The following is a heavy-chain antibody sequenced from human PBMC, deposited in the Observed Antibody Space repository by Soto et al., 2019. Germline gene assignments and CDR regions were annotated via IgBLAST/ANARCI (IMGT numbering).Heavy chain of an antibody. Sequence: QVQLQESGPGLVKPSETLSLTCTVSGGSISSYYWSWIRQPPGKGLEWIGYIYYSGSTNYNPSLRRRGTMSVDTSKNQFSLKLSSVTAADTAVYYCVSSSLDGDLNWFDPWGQGTLVTVSS. CDR2: IYYSGST. CDR1: GGSISSYY. V-gene: IGHV4-59*08. CDR3: VSSSLDGDLNWFDP. D-gene: IGHD4-17*01. J-gene: IGHJ5*02.